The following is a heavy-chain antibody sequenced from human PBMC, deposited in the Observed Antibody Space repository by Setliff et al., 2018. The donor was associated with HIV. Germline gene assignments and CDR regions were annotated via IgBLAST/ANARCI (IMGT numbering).Heavy chain of an antibody. CDR1: GGSFSGYY. J-gene: IGHJ4*02. D-gene: IGHD1-26*01. V-gene: IGHV4-34*01. CDR2: INHSGST. Sequence: PSETLSLTCAVYGGSFSGYYWSWIRQPPGKGLEWIGEINHSGSTNYNMSLWSRVTISLGASRNQFSLELISVTAVDTAVYYCAGGPGTTSIDYWAQGTLVTVSS. CDR3: AGGPGTTSIDY.